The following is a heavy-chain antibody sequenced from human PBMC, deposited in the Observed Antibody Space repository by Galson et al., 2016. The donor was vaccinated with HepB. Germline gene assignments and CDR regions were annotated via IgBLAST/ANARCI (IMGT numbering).Heavy chain of an antibody. J-gene: IGHJ4*02. CDR2: INHSGST. Sequence: ETLSLTCAVYGGSFSGYYWSWIRQPPGKGLEWIGEINHSGSTNYNPSLKSRVTVSVDTSKNQFSLYLSSLTAADTAVYYCAKTHGYSSGRYDYWGQGTLVTVSS. V-gene: IGHV4-34*01. D-gene: IGHD6-19*01. CDR1: GGSFSGYY. CDR3: AKTHGYSSGRYDY.